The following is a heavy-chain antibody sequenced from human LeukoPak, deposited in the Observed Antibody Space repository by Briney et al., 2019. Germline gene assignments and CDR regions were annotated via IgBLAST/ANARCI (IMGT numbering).Heavy chain of an antibody. D-gene: IGHD5-12*01. CDR2: IRSKAYGGTT. CDR3: RCVDTVAMHVDY. Sequence: PGGSLRLSCTASGFTFGDYALSWFRQAPGKGLEWVGFIRSKAYGGTTEYAASVKGRFTISRDDSKSIAYLQMNSLKTEDTAVYYCRCVDTVAMHVDYWGQGTLVTVSS. CDR1: GFTFGDYA. J-gene: IGHJ4*02. V-gene: IGHV3-49*03.